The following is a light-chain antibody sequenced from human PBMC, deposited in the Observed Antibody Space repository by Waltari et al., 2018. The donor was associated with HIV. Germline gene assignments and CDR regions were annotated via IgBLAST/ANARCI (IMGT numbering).Light chain of an antibody. J-gene: IGLJ2*01. CDR3: QSGDNKLTSVF. CDR2: KDT. Sequence: SSELTQPPSVSVSPGQTVRITCSADPLPPKYTSWYQQKPGQPPVLVMYKDTQRSSGTPERFSGSSSGTTVTLTITAVRAEDEAYYYCQSGDNKLTSVFFGGGTRLTVL. V-gene: IGLV3-25*03. CDR1: PLPPKY.